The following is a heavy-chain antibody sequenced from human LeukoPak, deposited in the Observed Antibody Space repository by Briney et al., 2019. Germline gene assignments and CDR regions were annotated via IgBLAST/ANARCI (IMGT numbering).Heavy chain of an antibody. J-gene: IGHJ4*02. V-gene: IGHV3-23*01. Sequence: GGSLRLSCAASGFTFSSYAMSWVRQAPGKGLEWVSAISGSGGGTYYADSVKGRFTISRDNSKNTLYLQMNSLRVEDTAVYYCARAPCTTSCYALDYWGQGILVTVSS. CDR1: GFTFSSYA. CDR3: ARAPCTTSCYALDY. CDR2: ISGSGGGT. D-gene: IGHD2-2*01.